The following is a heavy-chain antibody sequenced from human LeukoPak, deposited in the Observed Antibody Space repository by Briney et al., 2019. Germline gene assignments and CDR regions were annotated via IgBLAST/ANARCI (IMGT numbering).Heavy chain of an antibody. CDR3: ATPLYDYVWGGYRY. Sequence: GGSLRLSCAASGFTFSSYAMSWVRQAPGKGLEWVSAISGSGGSTYYADSVKGRFTISRDNSKNTLYLQMNSLRAEDTAVYYCATPLYDYVWGGYRYWGQGTLVTVSS. CDR2: ISGSGGST. V-gene: IGHV3-23*01. CDR1: GFTFSSYA. J-gene: IGHJ4*02. D-gene: IGHD3-16*02.